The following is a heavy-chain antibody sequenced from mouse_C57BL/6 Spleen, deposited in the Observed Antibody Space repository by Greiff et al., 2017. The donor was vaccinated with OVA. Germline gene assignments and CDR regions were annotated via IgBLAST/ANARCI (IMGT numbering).Heavy chain of an antibody. CDR3: AREGDYGNYLAWFAY. CDR1: GYSITSGYY. CDR2: ISYDGSN. V-gene: IGHV3-6*01. J-gene: IGHJ3*01. Sequence: ESGPGLVKPSQSLSLTCSVTGYSITSGYYWNWIRQFPGNKLEWMGYISYDGSNNYNPSLKNRISITRDTSKNQFFLKLNSVTTEDTATYYCAREGDYGNYLAWFAYWGQGTLVTVSA. D-gene: IGHD2-1*01.